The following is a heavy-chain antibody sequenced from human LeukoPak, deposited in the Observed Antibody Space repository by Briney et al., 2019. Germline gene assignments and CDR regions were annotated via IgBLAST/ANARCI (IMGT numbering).Heavy chain of an antibody. CDR1: GFTFSSYG. CDR2: ISYDGSNK. D-gene: IGHD3-9*01. Sequence: GGSLRLSCAASGFTFSSYGMHRVRQAPGKGLEWVAVISYDGSNKYYADSVKGRLTISRDNSKNTLYLQMNSLRAEDTAVYYCAKDVLYFGWLFQSPTFDYWGQGTLVTVSS. V-gene: IGHV3-30*18. J-gene: IGHJ4*02. CDR3: AKDVLYFGWLFQSPTFDY.